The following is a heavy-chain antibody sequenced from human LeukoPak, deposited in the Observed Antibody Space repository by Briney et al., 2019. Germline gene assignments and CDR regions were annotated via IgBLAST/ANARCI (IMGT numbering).Heavy chain of an antibody. CDR3: AKMGLLWLETYYFDY. V-gene: IGHV3-23*01. CDR2: ISGSGDTT. J-gene: IGHJ4*02. D-gene: IGHD3-10*01. Sequence: PGGSLRLSCAASGFTFSSYAMNWVRQAPGKGLEWVSFISGSGDTTYYADSVKGRFTISRDSSKNTLYLQMNSLRAEDTAVYYCAKMGLLWLETYYFDYWGQGTLVTVSS. CDR1: GFTFSSYA.